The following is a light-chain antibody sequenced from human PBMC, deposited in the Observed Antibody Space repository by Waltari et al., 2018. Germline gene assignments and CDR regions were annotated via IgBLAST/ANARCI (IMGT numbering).Light chain of an antibody. CDR3: QVWDSGAYPVV. J-gene: IGLJ2*01. V-gene: IGLV3-21*02. CDR1: SVGRQS. CDR2: DDC. Sequence: SYLLTQPPSVSVAPGQTAKITRGGNSVGRQSVPWYQHKPGQAPVLVVCDDCDRPSGIPERFSGSNSGNTATLTINRVEAGDEADYYCQVWDSGAYPVVFGGGTKLTVL.